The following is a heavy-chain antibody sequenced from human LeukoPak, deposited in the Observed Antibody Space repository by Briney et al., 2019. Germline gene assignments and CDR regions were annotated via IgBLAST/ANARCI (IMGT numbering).Heavy chain of an antibody. J-gene: IGHJ1*01. Sequence: GGSLRLSCAASGFTFSSYAMSWVRPAPGKGLEWVSAIIGSGGSTYYADSVKGRFTISRDNSKNTLYLQMNSLRAEDTAVYYCAKDTARALYSSGWDYFQHWGQGTLVTVSS. CDR2: IIGSGGST. D-gene: IGHD6-19*01. CDR3: AKDTARALYSSGWDYFQH. CDR1: GFTFSSYA. V-gene: IGHV3-23*01.